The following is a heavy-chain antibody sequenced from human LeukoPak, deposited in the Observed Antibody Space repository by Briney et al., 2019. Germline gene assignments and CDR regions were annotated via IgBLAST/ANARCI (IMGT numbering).Heavy chain of an antibody. CDR2: IYTSGST. CDR3: AREGLAAAVRYYGMDV. V-gene: IGHV4-4*07. D-gene: IGHD6-13*01. Sequence: SETLSLTCAVYGGSFSGYYWSWIRQPAGKGLEWIGRIYTSGSTNYNPSLKSRVTMSVDTSKNQFSLKLSSVTAADTAVYYCAREGLAAAVRYYGMDVWGQGTTVTVSS. J-gene: IGHJ6*02. CDR1: GGSFSGYY.